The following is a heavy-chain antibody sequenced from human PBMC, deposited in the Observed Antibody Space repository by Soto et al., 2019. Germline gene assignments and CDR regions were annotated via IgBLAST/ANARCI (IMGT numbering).Heavy chain of an antibody. CDR1: GYTFTSYD. D-gene: IGHD6-13*01. CDR3: ARGRKHSSSWYLVQH. Sequence: ASVKGSCKASGYTFTSYDINWVRQATGQGLEWMGWMNPNSGNTGYAQKFQGRVTMTRNTSISTAYMELSSLRSEDTAVYYCARGRKHSSSWYLVQHWGQGTLVTVSS. CDR2: MNPNSGNT. V-gene: IGHV1-8*01. J-gene: IGHJ1*01.